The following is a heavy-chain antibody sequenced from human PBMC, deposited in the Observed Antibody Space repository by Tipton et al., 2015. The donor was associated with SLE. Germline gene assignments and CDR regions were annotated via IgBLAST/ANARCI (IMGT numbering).Heavy chain of an antibody. J-gene: IGHJ4*02. CDR3: ASGRSSRYFDY. Sequence: TLSLTCAVYGGSFSGYYWSWIRQPPGKGLEWIGEINHSGSTNYNPSLKSRVTISVDKSKNQFSLKLSSVTAADTAVYYCASGRSSRYFDYWGQGTLVTVSS. CDR1: GGSFSGYY. D-gene: IGHD6-13*01. CDR2: INHSGST. V-gene: IGHV4-34*01.